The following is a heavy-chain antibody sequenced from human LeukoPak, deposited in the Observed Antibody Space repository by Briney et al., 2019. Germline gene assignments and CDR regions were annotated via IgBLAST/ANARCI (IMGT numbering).Heavy chain of an antibody. CDR3: ARDRATDYYDTRYYFDY. D-gene: IGHD3-22*01. CDR2: IYTSGST. V-gene: IGHV4-4*07. J-gene: IGHJ4*02. CDR1: GGSISSHY. Sequence: SETLSLTCTVSGGSISSHYWSWIRQPAGKGLEWIGRIYTSGSTNYNPSLKSRVTMSVDTSKNQFSLKLSSVTAADMAVYYCARDRATDYYDTRYYFDYWGQGTLVTVSS.